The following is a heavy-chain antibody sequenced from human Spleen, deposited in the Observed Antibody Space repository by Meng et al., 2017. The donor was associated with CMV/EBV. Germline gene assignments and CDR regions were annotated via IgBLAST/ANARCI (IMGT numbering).Heavy chain of an antibody. CDR2: IIPIFGTA. J-gene: IGHJ6*02. CDR1: GGTFGSYA. V-gene: IGHV1-69*05. Sequence: SVKVSCKASGGTFGSYAISWVRQAPGQGLEWMGGIIPIFGTANYAQKFQGRVTITTDESTSTAYMELSSLRSEDTAVYYCATDGPGHYYVMDVWGQGTTVTVSS. CDR3: ATDGPGHYYVMDV.